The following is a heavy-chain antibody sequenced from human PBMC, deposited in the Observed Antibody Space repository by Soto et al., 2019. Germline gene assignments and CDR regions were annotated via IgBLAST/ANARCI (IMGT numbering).Heavy chain of an antibody. Sequence: QVQLVQSGAEVRKPGASVKVSCKPSGYTFNTYYLHWLRQAPGQALEWMGVIHPSGGGTTYAQKFSGRVTVTRDTSTTPVSMELSSLRSDDTAVYYCARGGPIAVVTASFDNWGQGTLVTVSS. CDR1: GYTFNTYY. D-gene: IGHD2-21*02. J-gene: IGHJ4*02. CDR2: IHPSGGGT. V-gene: IGHV1-46*02. CDR3: ARGGPIAVVTASFDN.